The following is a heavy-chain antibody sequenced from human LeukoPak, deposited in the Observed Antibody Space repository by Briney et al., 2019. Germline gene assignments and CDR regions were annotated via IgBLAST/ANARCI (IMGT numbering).Heavy chain of an antibody. CDR3: ARGTAHREVAGLGY. Sequence: PSETLSLTCTVSGGSISSGSYYWSWIRQPAGKGLEWIGRIYTSGSTNYNPSLKSRVTISVDTSKNQFSLKLSSVTAADTAVYYCARGTAHREVAGLGYWGQGTLVTVSS. J-gene: IGHJ4*02. V-gene: IGHV4-61*02. CDR2: IYTSGST. CDR1: GGSISSGSYY. D-gene: IGHD6-19*01.